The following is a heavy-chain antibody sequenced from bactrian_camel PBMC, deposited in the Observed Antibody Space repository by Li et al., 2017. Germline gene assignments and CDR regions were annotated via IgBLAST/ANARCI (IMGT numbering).Heavy chain of an antibody. J-gene: IGHJ4*01. CDR1: AFTFSNYY. Sequence: HVQLVESGGDLVRPGGSLRLSCAASAFTFSNYYVTWVRQQPGKGLECVAGIFQDGTKTNYAYFVKGRFTISKDNAKNILYLQSNSLKPEDTAVYYCVLSSNDWAFDSWGQGTQVTVS. CDR3: VLSSNDWAFDS. V-gene: IGHV3S6*01. D-gene: IGHD6*01. CDR2: IFQDGTKT.